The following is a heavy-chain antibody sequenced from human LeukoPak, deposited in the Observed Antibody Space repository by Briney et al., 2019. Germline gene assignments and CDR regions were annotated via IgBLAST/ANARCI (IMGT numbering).Heavy chain of an antibody. CDR3: ARDANQVGKYDY. CDR2: IGSAGDT. V-gene: IGHV3-13*01. J-gene: IGHJ4*02. CDR1: GFTFNTHD. Sequence: GGSLRLSCVASGFTFNTHDIHWVRQRPGKGLEWVSTIGSAGDTYYSDSVTGRFTISREDAQNAVYLQMNSLRGGDTAVYYCARDANQVGKYDYWGQGTLVTVSS.